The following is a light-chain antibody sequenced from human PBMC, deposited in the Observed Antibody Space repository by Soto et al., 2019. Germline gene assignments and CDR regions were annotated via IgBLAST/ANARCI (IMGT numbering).Light chain of an antibody. Sequence: DIQMTQSPSSLSASVGDRVTITCRASQTITTFLSWYQQKPGKAPKLLIYAASGLQSGVPSRFSGSRSGTDFTLTISSLQLEDFGTYYCQQSSSIPYTFGQGTKREIK. CDR3: QQSSSIPYT. CDR1: QTITTF. J-gene: IGKJ2*01. CDR2: AAS. V-gene: IGKV1-39*01.